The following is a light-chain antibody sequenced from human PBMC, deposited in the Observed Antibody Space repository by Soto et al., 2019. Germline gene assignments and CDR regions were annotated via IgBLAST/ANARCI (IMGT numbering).Light chain of an antibody. Sequence: QSVLTQPPSASGSPGQSVTISCTGTSSDVGGYNYVSWYQHHPGKVPKLMIYEVNKRPSGVPDRFSGSKSGNTASLTVSGLQAEDEAEYYCSSYAGSNSYVFGTGTQLTVL. CDR1: SSDVGGYNY. CDR3: SSYAGSNSYV. CDR2: EVN. J-gene: IGLJ1*01. V-gene: IGLV2-8*01.